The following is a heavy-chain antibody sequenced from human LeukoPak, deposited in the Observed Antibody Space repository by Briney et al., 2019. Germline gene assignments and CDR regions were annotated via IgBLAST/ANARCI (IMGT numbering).Heavy chain of an antibody. CDR2: INPNSGGT. J-gene: IGHJ3*02. CDR1: GYTFTGYY. CDR3: ARGHWNSDAFDI. V-gene: IGHV1-2*02. D-gene: IGHD1/OR15-1a*01. Sequence: ASVKVSCKASGYTFTGYYMHWVRQAPGQGLEWMGWINPNSGGTNYAQKFQGRATMTRDTSISTAYMELSRLRSDDTAVYYCARGHWNSDAFDIWGQGTMVTVSS.